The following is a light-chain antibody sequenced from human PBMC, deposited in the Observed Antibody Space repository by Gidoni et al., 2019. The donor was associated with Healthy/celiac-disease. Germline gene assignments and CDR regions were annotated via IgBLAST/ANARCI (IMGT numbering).Light chain of an antibody. Sequence: EIVLTQSPGTLSLSPGERATLSCRASQSVSSSYLAWYQQKPGQAHRLLIYGASSRATGIPDRFSGSGSGTDFTITISRLEPEDFAVYYCQQYGVFGQGTKLEIK. J-gene: IGKJ2*01. CDR2: GAS. CDR3: QQYGV. V-gene: IGKV3-20*01. CDR1: QSVSSSY.